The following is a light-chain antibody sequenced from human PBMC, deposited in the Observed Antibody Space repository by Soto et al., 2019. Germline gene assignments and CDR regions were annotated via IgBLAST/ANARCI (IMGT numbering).Light chain of an antibody. CDR2: ATS. CDR1: QGVSAY. J-gene: IGKJ2*01. CDR3: QQSNKTTHT. Sequence: IQMTQSPSSLSAAVGDRVTITCRASQGVSAYLLWYQQRQWRAPKLLIYATSNLLSGVPSRFSGSGSGKNFTLTITSRQPEDFETYYCQQSNKTTHTFGQGTKLESK. V-gene: IGKV1-39*01.